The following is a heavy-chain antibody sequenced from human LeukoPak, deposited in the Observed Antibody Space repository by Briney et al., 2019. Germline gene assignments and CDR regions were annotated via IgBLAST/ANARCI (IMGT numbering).Heavy chain of an antibody. CDR1: GGSTNTNGHY. CDR2: ISYSGTA. J-gene: IGHJ5*01. CDR3: XXXFDF. V-gene: IGHV4-39*01. Sequence: PSETLSLTCTVSGGSTNTNGHYWGWIRQSPGKGLEWIGSISYSGTAYYNPSLRSRVTISADTSKSQFSLKLSSVTAADTAIYFCXXXFDFXXXGTTVTVSS.